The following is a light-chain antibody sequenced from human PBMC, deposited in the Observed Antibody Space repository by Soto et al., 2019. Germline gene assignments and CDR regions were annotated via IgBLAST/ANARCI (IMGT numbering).Light chain of an antibody. V-gene: IGKV3-11*01. J-gene: IGKJ5*01. CDR3: QQRSDWPIT. CDR1: QSVASY. Sequence: EIVLTQSPATLSLSPGERATLSCRASQSVASYLAWYQQKPGQAPSLLIYGASNRATGIPARFSGSGSGTEFALTISSLEAEDFAVYCCQQRSDWPITFCQGTRRESK. CDR2: GAS.